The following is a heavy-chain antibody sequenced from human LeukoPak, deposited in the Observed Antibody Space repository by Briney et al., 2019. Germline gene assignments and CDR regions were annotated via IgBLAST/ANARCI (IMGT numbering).Heavy chain of an antibody. Sequence: EASVTVSSTASGYTFTSYGISWVRQAPGQGLERMGWISAYNGNTNYPQKLQGRVTMTTDSSTSTAYMELRSLRSDDTAVYYCARDCSSTSCYSWHYYYYGMDVWGQGTTVTVPS. V-gene: IGHV1-18*01. CDR1: GYTFTSYG. CDR3: ARDCSSTSCYSWHYYYYGMDV. J-gene: IGHJ6*02. D-gene: IGHD2-2*01. CDR2: ISAYNGNT.